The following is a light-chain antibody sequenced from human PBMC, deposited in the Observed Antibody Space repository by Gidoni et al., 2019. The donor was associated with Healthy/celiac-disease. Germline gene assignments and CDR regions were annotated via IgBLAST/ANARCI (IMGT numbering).Light chain of an antibody. CDR1: QSVSSSY. CDR3: QQYGSSRSIT. CDR2: GAS. Sequence: EIVLTQSPGTLSLSPGERATLSCRASQSVSSSYLAWYQQKPGQAPRLLIYGASSRATGIPDRFSGSGSGTDFTLTISRLEPEDFAVYYCQQYGSSRSITFGQXTRLEIK. J-gene: IGKJ5*01. V-gene: IGKV3-20*01.